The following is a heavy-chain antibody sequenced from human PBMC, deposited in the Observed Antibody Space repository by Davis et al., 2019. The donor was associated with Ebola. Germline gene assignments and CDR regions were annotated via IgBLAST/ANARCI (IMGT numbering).Heavy chain of an antibody. CDR3: ARAGFLEWFSDY. D-gene: IGHD3-3*01. V-gene: IGHV3-21*01. Sequence: GASLKISCAASGFTFSSYSMNWVRQAPGKGLEWVSSISSSSSYIYYADSVKGRFTISRDNAKNSLYLQMNSLRAEDTAVYYCARAGFLEWFSDYWGQGTLVTVSS. CDR2: ISSSSSYI. J-gene: IGHJ4*02. CDR1: GFTFSSYS.